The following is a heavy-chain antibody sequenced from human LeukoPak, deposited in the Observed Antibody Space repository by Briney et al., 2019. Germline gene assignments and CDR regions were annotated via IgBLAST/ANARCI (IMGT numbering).Heavy chain of an antibody. Sequence: SQTLSLTCTVSGGSISSGDYYWSWIRQPPGKGLEWIGYIYYSGSAYYSPSLKSRVTISVDTSKNQFSLKLRSVTAADTAVYYCARDVGDPPHFDSWGQGTLVTVSS. D-gene: IGHD3-10*01. J-gene: IGHJ4*02. V-gene: IGHV4-30-4*01. CDR3: ARDVGDPPHFDS. CDR2: IYYSGSA. CDR1: GGSISSGDYY.